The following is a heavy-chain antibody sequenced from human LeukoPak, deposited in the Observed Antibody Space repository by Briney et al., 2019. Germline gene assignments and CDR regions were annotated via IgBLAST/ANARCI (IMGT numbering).Heavy chain of an antibody. J-gene: IGHJ4*02. CDR3: ARGRVGANY. V-gene: IGHV1-2*02. CDR1: GYTFTDYY. D-gene: IGHD1-26*01. CDR2: INPNSGGT. Sequence: AASVRVSCKASGYTFTDYYMHWVRQAPGQGLEWMGWINPNSGGTNYAQKFQGRVTMTRDTSISTAYMELSSLRSEDTAVYYCARGRVGANYWGQGTLVTVSS.